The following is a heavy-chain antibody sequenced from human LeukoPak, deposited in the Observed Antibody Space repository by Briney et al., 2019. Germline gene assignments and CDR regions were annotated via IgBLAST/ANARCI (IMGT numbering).Heavy chain of an antibody. CDR2: INPNSGGT. D-gene: IGHD3-10*01. Sequence: ASVKVSCKASGYTFTGYYMHWARQAPGQGLEWMGWINPNSGGTNYAQKFQGRVTMTRDTSISTAYMELSRLRSDDTAVYYCARDDGSGSYYKSWYFDYWGQGTLVTVSS. J-gene: IGHJ4*02. V-gene: IGHV1-2*02. CDR1: GYTFTGYY. CDR3: ARDDGSGSYYKSWYFDY.